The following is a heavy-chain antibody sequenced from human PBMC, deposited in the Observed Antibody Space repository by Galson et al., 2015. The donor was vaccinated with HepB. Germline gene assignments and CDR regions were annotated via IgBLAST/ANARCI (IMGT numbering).Heavy chain of an antibody. CDR2: ISYDGSNK. CDR1: GFTFGSYG. Sequence: SLRLSCAASGFTFGSYGMHWVRQAPGKGLEWVAVISYDGSNKYYADSVKGRFTISRDNSKNTLYLQMNSLRAEDTAVYYCAKDPSYGHLGGFDYWGQGTLVTVSS. D-gene: IGHD5-18*01. J-gene: IGHJ4*02. CDR3: AKDPSYGHLGGFDY. V-gene: IGHV3-30*18.